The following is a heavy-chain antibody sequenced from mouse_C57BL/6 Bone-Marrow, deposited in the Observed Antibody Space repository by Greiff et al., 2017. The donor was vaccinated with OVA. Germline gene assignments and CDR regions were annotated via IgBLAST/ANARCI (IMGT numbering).Heavy chain of an antibody. CDR1: GYSITSDY. CDR2: ISYSGST. V-gene: IGHV3-8*01. CDR3: ARRGATALDY. D-gene: IGHD3-2*01. Sequence: VQLKQSGPGLAKPSQTLSLTCSVTGYSITSDYWNWLRKFPGNKLEYMGYISYSGSTYYNPSLKSRISITRDTSKNQYYLQLNSVTTEDTATYYCARRGATALDYWGQGTTLTVSS. J-gene: IGHJ2*01.